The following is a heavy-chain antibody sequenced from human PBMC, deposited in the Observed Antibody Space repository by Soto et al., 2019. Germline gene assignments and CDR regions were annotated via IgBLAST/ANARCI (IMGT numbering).Heavy chain of an antibody. Sequence: EVQLVESGGGLVQPGGSVRLSCAASGLGVSNNYERWVRYGTGKGLEWVSVIFRGGDTYYADSVNGRFTISRDISKNTVYLQMNSLRDEDTALYYCACCHWNGPNYYLGQGTLVTVS. CDR3: ACCHWNGPNYY. CDR1: GLGVSNNY. CDR2: IFRGGDT. J-gene: IGHJ4*02. V-gene: IGHV3-66*01. D-gene: IGHD1-1*01.